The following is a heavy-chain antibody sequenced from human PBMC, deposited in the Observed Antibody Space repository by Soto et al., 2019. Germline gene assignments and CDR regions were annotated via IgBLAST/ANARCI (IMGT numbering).Heavy chain of an antibody. CDR2: TRNKARDYTT. CDR1: GFTYSDHY. D-gene: IGHD2-2*01. J-gene: IGHJ6*03. Sequence: GGSLRLSCGASGFTYSDHYMDWVRQAPGQGLEWVGRTRNKARDYTTEYAASVRGRFTISRDDSKNSLYLQMNSLKAEDTAVYYCARGPKCGSTSCYYYHLDVWGKGTTVTVSS. V-gene: IGHV3-72*01. CDR3: ARGPKCGSTSCYYYHLDV.